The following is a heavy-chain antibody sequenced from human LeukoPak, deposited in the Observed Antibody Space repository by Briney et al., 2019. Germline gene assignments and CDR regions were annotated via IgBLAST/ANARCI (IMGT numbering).Heavy chain of an antibody. D-gene: IGHD3-9*01. CDR2: MNPNSGNT. Sequence: GASVKVSCKASGYTFTSYDINWVRQATGQGLEWMGWMNPNSGNTGYAKKFQGRVTMTRNTSISTAYMELSSLRSEDTAVYYCARGTYYDILTGYYRKYYFDYWGQGTLVTVSS. CDR1: GYTFTSYD. J-gene: IGHJ4*02. V-gene: IGHV1-8*01. CDR3: ARGTYYDILTGYYRKYYFDY.